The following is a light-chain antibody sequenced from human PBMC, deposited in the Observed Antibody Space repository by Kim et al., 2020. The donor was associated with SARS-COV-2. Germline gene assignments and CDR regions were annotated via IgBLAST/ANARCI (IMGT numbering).Light chain of an antibody. CDR1: YSNIASNY. CDR2: KND. J-gene: IGLJ1*01. Sequence: QSVLTQPPPASGTPGQRVTLSCSGSYSNIASNYVYWYQQLPGTAPKVVIYKNDRRPSVVPDRFSGSKSGASASLAISGLRSEDEAYYSCAAWDDSLSAYVFGPGTKVTVL. CDR3: AAWDDSLSAYV. V-gene: IGLV1-47*01.